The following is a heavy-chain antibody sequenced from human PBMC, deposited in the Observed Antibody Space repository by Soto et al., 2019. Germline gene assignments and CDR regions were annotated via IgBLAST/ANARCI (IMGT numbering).Heavy chain of an antibody. J-gene: IGHJ4*02. CDR3: ARGRTQYCTNGVCYTRYFDY. CDR2: INHSGST. V-gene: IGHV4-34*01. CDR1: GGSFSGYY. D-gene: IGHD2-8*01. Sequence: SETLSLTCAVYGGSFSGYYWSWIRQPPGKGLEWIGEINHSGSTNYNPSLKSRVTISVDTSKNQFSLKLSSVTAADTAVYYCARGRTQYCTNGVCYTRYFDYCGQGTLVTVSS.